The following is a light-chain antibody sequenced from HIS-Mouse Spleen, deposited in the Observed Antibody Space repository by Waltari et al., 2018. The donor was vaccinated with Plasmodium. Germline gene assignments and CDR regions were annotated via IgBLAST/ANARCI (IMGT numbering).Light chain of an antibody. Sequence: QLVLTQSPSASASLGASVKLTCTLSSGHSSYATAWHQQQPEQGPRYLMKLNSDGSHSKGDGIPDRFSGSSSGAERYLTIASLQSEDEADYYCQTWGTGIQVFGTGTKVTVL. J-gene: IGLJ1*01. CDR1: SGHSSYA. CDR2: LNSDGSH. V-gene: IGLV4-69*01. CDR3: QTWGTGIQV.